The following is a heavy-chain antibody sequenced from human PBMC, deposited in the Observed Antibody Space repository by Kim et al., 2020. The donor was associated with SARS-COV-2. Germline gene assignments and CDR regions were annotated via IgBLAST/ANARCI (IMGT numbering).Heavy chain of an antibody. V-gene: IGHV3-43*01. CDR3: AKSGITISMYYFDY. Sequence: GGSLRLSCAASGFTFDDYTMHWVRQAPGKGLEWVSLISWDGGSTYYADSVKGRFTISRDNSKNSLYLQMNSLRTEDTALYYCAKSGITISMYYFDYWGQGTLVTVSS. D-gene: IGHD3-10*01. J-gene: IGHJ4*02. CDR1: GFTFDDYT. CDR2: ISWDGGST.